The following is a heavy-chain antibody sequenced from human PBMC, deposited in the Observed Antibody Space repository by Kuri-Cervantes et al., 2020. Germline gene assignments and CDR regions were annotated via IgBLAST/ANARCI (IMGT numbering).Heavy chain of an antibody. J-gene: IGHJ4*02. CDR3: ARDPAPFYDGSGSYFDY. CDR1: GGTFSSYA. D-gene: IGHD3-10*01. Sequence: SVKVSCKASGGTFSSYAISWVRQAPGQGLEWMGGIIPIFGTANYAQKFQGRVTITADESTSTAYMELSSLRSGDTAVYYCARDPAPFYDGSGSYFDYWGQGTLVTVSS. CDR2: IIPIFGTA. V-gene: IGHV1-69*13.